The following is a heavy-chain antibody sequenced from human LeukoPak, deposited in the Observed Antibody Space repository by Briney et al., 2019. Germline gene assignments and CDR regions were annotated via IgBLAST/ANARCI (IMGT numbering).Heavy chain of an antibody. J-gene: IGHJ4*02. CDR1: GFTFRSYG. V-gene: IGHV3-33*01. CDR3: ARGGDEYSSSPQEY. CDR2: IWSDGSTK. Sequence: GGSLRLSCVASGFTFRSYGIHWVRQAPGKGLEWVAVIWSDGSTKFYADSVKGRFTISRDNSKNTLYLQMNILRADDTAVYYCARGGDEYSSSPQEYWGQGTLVTVSS. D-gene: IGHD6-6*01.